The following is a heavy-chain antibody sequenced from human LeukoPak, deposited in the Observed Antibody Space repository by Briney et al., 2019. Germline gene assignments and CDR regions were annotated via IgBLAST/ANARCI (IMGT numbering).Heavy chain of an antibody. Sequence: PGGSLRPSCAASGFAFSSFAMNWVRQAPGKGLQWVSAISGDATTTYYPDSLTGRFTISRDNSRNTLYLQMNSLRADDTAVYYCAKGVYGDHPHYSDYWGQGTLVIVSS. V-gene: IGHV3-23*01. J-gene: IGHJ4*02. CDR1: GFAFSSFA. CDR2: ISGDATTT. CDR3: AKGVYGDHPHYSDY. D-gene: IGHD4-17*01.